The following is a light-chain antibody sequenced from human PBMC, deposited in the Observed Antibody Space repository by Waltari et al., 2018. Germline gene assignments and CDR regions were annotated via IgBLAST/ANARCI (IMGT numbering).Light chain of an antibody. CDR2: FGS. V-gene: IGKV2-28*01. CDR3: MQGLHTPFT. J-gene: IGKJ2*01. CDR1: QSLLHSNGYHY. Sequence: DIIMTQSPSSLPVTPGAPAYISCSSSQSLLHSNGYHYLDWYLQKPGQSPQLLIYFGSSRASEVAYRFSGNASGTDFTLKVSRVEAEDVGVYFCMQGLHTPFTFGQGTKLEI.